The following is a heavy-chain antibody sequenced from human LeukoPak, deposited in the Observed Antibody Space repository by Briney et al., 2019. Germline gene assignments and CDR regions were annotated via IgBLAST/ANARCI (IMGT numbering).Heavy chain of an antibody. CDR2: IYYSGST. D-gene: IGHD2-2*01. Sequence: SETLSLTCTVPGGSISSGGYYWSWIRQHPGKGLEWIGYIYYSGSTYYNPSLKSRVTISVDTSKNQFSLKLSSVTAADTAVYYCARGYCSSTSCYYFDYWGQGTLVTVSS. CDR3: ARGYCSSTSCYYFDY. V-gene: IGHV4-31*03. CDR1: GGSISSGGYY. J-gene: IGHJ4*02.